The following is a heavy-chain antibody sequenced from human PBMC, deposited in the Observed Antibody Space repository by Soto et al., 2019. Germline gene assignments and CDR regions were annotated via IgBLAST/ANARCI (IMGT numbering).Heavy chain of an antibody. J-gene: IGHJ6*03. CDR3: ARATGIAAAGTVNYYYYYMDV. V-gene: IGHV3-21*01. CDR1: GFTFSSHS. Sequence: GGSLRLSCAASGFTFSSHSMNWVRQAPGKGLEWVSSISSSSSYIYYADSVKGRFTISRDNAKNSLYLQMNSLRAEDTAVYYCARATGIAAAGTVNYYYYYMDVWGKGTTVTVSS. D-gene: IGHD6-13*01. CDR2: ISSSSSYI.